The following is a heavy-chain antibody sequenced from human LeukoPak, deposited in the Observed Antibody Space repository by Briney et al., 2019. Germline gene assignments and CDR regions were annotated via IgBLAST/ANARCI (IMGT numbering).Heavy chain of an antibody. CDR3: LCGDGVATHGSFDY. J-gene: IGHJ4*02. V-gene: IGHV1-69*05. CDR1: GGTFSSYA. D-gene: IGHD3-3*01. CDR2: IIPIFGTA. Sequence: SVKVSCKASGGTFSSYAISWVRQAPGQGLEWMGRIIPIFGTANYAQKFQGRVTITTDESTSTAYMELSSLRSEDTAVYYCLCGDGVATHGSFDYRGQGTLVTVSS.